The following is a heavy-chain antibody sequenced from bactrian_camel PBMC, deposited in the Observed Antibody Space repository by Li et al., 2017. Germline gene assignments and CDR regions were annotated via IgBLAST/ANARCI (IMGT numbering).Heavy chain of an antibody. CDR3: AAARLPPSGTRWELWYEYKY. J-gene: IGHJ4*01. D-gene: IGHD6*01. CDR1: EYRGC. V-gene: IGHV3S57*01. CDR2: VDSLGIP. Sequence: VQLVESGGGSVQAGGSLRLSCIASEYRGCTGWLRQVPGREREGVATVDSLGIPTYADSVKGRFTLSRDKAKNTLYLQMNSLKPEDTAMYYCAAARLPPSGTRWELWYEYKYWGQGTQVTVS.